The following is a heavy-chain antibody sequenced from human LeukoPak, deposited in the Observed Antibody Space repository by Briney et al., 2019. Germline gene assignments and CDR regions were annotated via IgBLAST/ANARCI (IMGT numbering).Heavy chain of an antibody. V-gene: IGHV1-24*01. CDR2: FDPEDGET. D-gene: IGHD5-12*01. CDR1: GYTLTELS. Sequence: ASVKVSCKVSGYTLTELSMHWVRQAPGKGLEWMGGFDPEDGETIYAQKFQGRVTMTEDTSTDTAYMELSSLRSEDTAVYYCATGPGLSGYDYYYFDYWGQGTLVTVSS. J-gene: IGHJ4*02. CDR3: ATGPGLSGYDYYYFDY.